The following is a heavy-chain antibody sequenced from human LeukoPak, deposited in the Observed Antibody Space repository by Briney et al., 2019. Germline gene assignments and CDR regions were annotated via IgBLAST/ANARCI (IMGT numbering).Heavy chain of an antibody. V-gene: IGHV3-11*04. D-gene: IGHD3-3*01. CDR2: ISSRGGTI. CDR3: ARDGIRSFGLITKHDY. Sequence: GRSLRLSRAASGFTFSDYNMHWIRQAPGKGLEWISYISSRGGTIFYADSVKGRFTISRDNAENSLFLQLNSLRPEDTAVYYCARDGIRSFGLITKHDYWGQGTLVTVSS. J-gene: IGHJ4*02. CDR1: GFTFSDYN.